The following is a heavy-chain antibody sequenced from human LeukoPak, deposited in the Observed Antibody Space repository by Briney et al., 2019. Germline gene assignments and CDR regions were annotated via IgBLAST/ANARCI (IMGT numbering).Heavy chain of an antibody. Sequence: GGSQRLSCAASGFTFSSYAMYWVRQAPGKGLEYVSAISTNGGSTYYANSVKGRFTISRDNSKNTLYLQMGSLRAEDMGVYYCAGGSSWYLGIDYWGQGTLVTVSS. V-gene: IGHV3-64*01. D-gene: IGHD6-13*01. J-gene: IGHJ4*02. CDR1: GFTFSSYA. CDR2: ISTNGGST. CDR3: AGGSSWYLGIDY.